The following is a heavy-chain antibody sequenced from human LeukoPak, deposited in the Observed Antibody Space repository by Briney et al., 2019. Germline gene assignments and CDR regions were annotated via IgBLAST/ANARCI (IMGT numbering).Heavy chain of an antibody. CDR1: GGSISSGSYY. CDR3: AATVGFYDSSGYYAY. J-gene: IGHJ4*02. CDR2: IYTSGNT. Sequence: SQTLSLTCTVSGGSISSGSYYWSWIRQPAGQGLEWIGRIYTSGNTNYNPSLKSRVTISVDTSKSQFSLKLSSVTAADTAVYYCAATVGFYDSSGYYAYWGQGTLVTVSS. D-gene: IGHD3-22*01. V-gene: IGHV4-61*02.